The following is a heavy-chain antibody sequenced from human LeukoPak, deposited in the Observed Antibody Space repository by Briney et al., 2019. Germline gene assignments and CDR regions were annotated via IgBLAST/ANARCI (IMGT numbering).Heavy chain of an antibody. V-gene: IGHV3-23*01. CDR1: GFTFSSYA. CDR2: ISGSGGSI. J-gene: IGHJ3*02. Sequence: GGSLRLSCTASGFTFSSYAMTWVRQAPGKGLEWVSGISGSGGSIDYADSVKGRFTIDRDNSKNTLHLQMNSLRAEDTAVYYCVRDRAYGFDIWGQGTMVTVSS. CDR3: VRDRAYGFDI.